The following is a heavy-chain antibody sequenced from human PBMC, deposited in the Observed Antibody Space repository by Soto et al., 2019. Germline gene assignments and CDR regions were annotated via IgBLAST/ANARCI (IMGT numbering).Heavy chain of an antibody. D-gene: IGHD5-12*01. Sequence: PSETLSLTCAVDGGFLSECYWTWIRQPPGKGLEWIGEINHVGGTNYNPSLKSRGTMSVDTSQNQFSLRLISVTAADTAMNFCVCLRYQLPSSVLWLDPWGQGTPVTVSS. CDR1: GGFLSECY. J-gene: IGHJ5*02. CDR2: INHVGGT. CDR3: VCLRYQLPSSVLWLDP. V-gene: IGHV4-34*01.